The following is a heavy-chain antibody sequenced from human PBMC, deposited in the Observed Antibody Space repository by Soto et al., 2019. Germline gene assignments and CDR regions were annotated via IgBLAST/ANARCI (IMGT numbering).Heavy chain of an antibody. CDR1: NGYINTVGLY. J-gene: IGHJ5*02. CDR3: ARGDSAGNWFDP. V-gene: IGHV4-31*01. D-gene: IGHD1-26*01. CDR2: IFHSGST. Sequence: QVQLQESGPGLLKPSQTLSITCNASNGYINTVGLYWSWISQHPRKGLEWIGYIFHSGSTLYNPCLTRPVTLSADTSKNQLSLNLGSVFVADTAVCHGARGDSAGNWFDPCSQGILVTVSS.